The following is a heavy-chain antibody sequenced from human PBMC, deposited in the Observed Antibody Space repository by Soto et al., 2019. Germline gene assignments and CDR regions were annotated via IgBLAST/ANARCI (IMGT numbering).Heavy chain of an antibody. CDR1: GFTFSSYA. V-gene: IGHV3-30-3*01. D-gene: IGHD1-26*01. CDR3: ARDMGWELPYFYYYYYGMDV. Sequence: GGSLRLSCAASGFTFSSYAMHWVRQAPGKGLEWVAVISYDGSNKYYADSVKGRFTISRDNSKNTLYLQMNSLRAEDTAVYYCARDMGWELPYFYYYYYGMDVWGQGTTVTVSS. J-gene: IGHJ6*02. CDR2: ISYDGSNK.